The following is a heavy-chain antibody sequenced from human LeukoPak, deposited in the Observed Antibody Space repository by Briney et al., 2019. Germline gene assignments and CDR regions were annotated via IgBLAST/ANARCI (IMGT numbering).Heavy chain of an antibody. D-gene: IGHD6-19*01. CDR3: GKTTTGYSSGQKPAWPVDY. CDR1: GFTFSSYA. J-gene: IGHJ4*02. V-gene: IGHV3-23*01. Sequence: GSLRLSCAASGFTFSSYAMYWVRQAPGKGLEWVAGIFGSGGSAHYADSAKGGFTISRDNSKNTVYLQINSLRAEDTAVYYCGKTTTGYSSGQKPAWPVDYWGQGTLVTVSS. CDR2: IFGSGGSA.